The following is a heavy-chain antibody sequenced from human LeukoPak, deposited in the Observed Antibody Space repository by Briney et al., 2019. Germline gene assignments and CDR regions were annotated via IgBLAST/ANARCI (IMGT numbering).Heavy chain of an antibody. Sequence: PWGSLRLSCAASGFTFSSYSMNWVRQAPEKGLEWISHISSSTKYYADSVKGRFTISRDNAKNSLYLQMNSLRAEDTAVYYCARDEYTSGWSFDYWGQGTLVTVSS. CDR3: ARDEYTSGWSFDY. CDR2: ISSSTK. J-gene: IGHJ4*02. D-gene: IGHD6-19*01. V-gene: IGHV3-48*01. CDR1: GFTFSSYS.